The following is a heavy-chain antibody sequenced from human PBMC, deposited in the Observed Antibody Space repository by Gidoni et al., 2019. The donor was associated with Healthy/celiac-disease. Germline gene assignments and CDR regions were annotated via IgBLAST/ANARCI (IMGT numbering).Heavy chain of an antibody. J-gene: IGHJ4*02. CDR2: ISGSGGST. CDR1: GFSFSSYA. Sequence: EVQLLESGGGLVQPGGSLRLSCAASGFSFSSYAMSWVPQAPGKGLEWVSAISGSGGSTYYADSVKGRFTISRDNSKNTLYLQMNSLRAEDTAVYYCAKSPSIAARPDYFDYWGQGTLVTVSS. CDR3: AKSPSIAARPDYFDY. D-gene: IGHD6-6*01. V-gene: IGHV3-23*01.